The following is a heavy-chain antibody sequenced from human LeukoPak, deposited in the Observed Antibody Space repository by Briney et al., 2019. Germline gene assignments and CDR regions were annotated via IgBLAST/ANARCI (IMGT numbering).Heavy chain of an antibody. CDR1: GFTFSSYS. CDR2: ISSSSSYI. J-gene: IGHJ4*02. Sequence: GGSLRLSCAASGFTFSSYSMNGVRQAPGKGLEWVSSISSSSSYIYYADSVKGRFTISRDNAKNSLYLQMNSLRAENTAVYYCARDWVHYYGSGSFHWGQGTLVTVSS. D-gene: IGHD3-10*01. CDR3: ARDWVHYYGSGSFH. V-gene: IGHV3-21*01.